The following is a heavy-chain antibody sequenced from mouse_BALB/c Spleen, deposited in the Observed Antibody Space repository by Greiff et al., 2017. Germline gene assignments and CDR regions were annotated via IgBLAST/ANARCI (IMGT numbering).Heavy chain of an antibody. Sequence: VQLQQSGPELVKPGASVKISCKASGYSFTGYFMNWVMQSHGKSLEWIGRINPYNGDTFYNQKFKGKATLTVDKSSSTAHMELRSLASEDSAVYYCARWDYDGFAYWGQGTLVTVSA. CDR2: INPYNGDT. V-gene: IGHV1-20*02. CDR1: GYSFTGYF. J-gene: IGHJ3*01. D-gene: IGHD2-4*01. CDR3: ARWDYDGFAY.